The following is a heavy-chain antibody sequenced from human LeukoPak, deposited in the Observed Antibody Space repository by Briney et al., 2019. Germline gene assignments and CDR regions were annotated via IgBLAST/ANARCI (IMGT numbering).Heavy chain of an antibody. CDR1: AFTFSTYG. D-gene: IGHD7-27*01. Sequence: GGSLRLSCAASAFTFSTYGMHWVRQAPGKGLEWVAVIWYDGSIEYYADSVKGRFSISRDNSKNTLYLQMNSLRAEDTAVYYCARGRPWGPDYWGQGTLVTVSS. CDR3: ARGRPWGPDY. CDR2: IWYDGSIE. V-gene: IGHV3-33*01. J-gene: IGHJ4*02.